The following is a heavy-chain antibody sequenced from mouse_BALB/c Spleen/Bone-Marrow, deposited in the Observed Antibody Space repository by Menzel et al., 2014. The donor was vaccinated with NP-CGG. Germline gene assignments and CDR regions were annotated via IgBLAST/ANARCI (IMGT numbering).Heavy chain of an antibody. D-gene: IGHD2-1*01. J-gene: IGHJ2*01. Sequence: VQLQQSGAELVKPGASVKLSCKASGYTFTSYYMYWVKQRPGQGLEWIGEINPSNGGTNFNEKFKSKATLTVDKSSSKAYMQLSSLTSEDSAVYYGTSYGNYYFDYWGQGTTLTVSP. V-gene: IGHV1S81*02. CDR3: TSYGNYYFDY. CDR2: INPSNGGT. CDR1: GYTFTSYY.